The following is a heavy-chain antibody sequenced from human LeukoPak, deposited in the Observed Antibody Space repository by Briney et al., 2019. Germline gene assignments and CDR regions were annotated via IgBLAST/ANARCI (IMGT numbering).Heavy chain of an antibody. CDR2: IKAKAHCGTI. CDR3: TTDGVGVEGATYDN. V-gene: IGHV3-15*01. Sequence: PGGSLRLSCAASGFTFINAWMAWVRQAPGKGLEWVGRIKAKAHCGTIEYAAPVKGRFTISRDDSKNTLYLQMNSLKTEDTAVYYCTTDGVGVEGATYDNWGQGTLVSVSS. J-gene: IGHJ4*02. CDR1: GFTFINAW. D-gene: IGHD1-26*01.